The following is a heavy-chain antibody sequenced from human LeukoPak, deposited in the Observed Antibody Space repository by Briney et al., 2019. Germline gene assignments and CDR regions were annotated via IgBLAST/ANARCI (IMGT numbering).Heavy chain of an antibody. D-gene: IGHD1-1*01. CDR1: GGSVSSYY. CDR3: ARGPNWNEYYHYYMDV. J-gene: IGHJ6*03. V-gene: IGHV4-59*02. CDR2: MYYSGST. Sequence: SETLSLTCTVSGGSVSSYYWSWIRQPPGKGLEWIGYMYYSGSTNYNPSLKSRVTISIDTSKNQFSLKLNSVTAADTAVYYCARGPNWNEYYHYYMDVWGKGTTVTVSS.